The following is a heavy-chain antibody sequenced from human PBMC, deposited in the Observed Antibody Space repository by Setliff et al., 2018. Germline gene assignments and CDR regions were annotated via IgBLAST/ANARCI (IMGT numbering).Heavy chain of an antibody. CDR1: GGSFSCYY. CDR2: INHSGST. D-gene: IGHD2-8*01. CDR3: ARIDIVLMVYAD. Sequence: PSETRSLTCAVYGGSFSCYYWSWIRQPPGKGLEWIGKINHSGSTNYNPSLKSRVTISVDTSKNQFSLKLSSVTAADTAVYYCARIDIVLMVYADWGQGTMVTVSS. J-gene: IGHJ3*01. V-gene: IGHV4-34*01.